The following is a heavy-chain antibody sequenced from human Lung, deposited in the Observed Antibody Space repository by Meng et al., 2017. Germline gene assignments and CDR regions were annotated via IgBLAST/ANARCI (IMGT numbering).Heavy chain of an antibody. D-gene: IGHD5-18*01. Sequence: RLMRAGGALALPGGSLISCCAAAAFTFTAFSMPWARQAPGKGLEWVSTIGSTGDSPFYPDSVKGSFIVSRDNSNNTLYLQKNSLRAEDTTIYCCAKEAAMASWGQGTLVTVSS. CDR3: AKEAAMAS. J-gene: IGHJ5*02. CDR1: AFTFTAFS. CDR2: IGSTGDSP. V-gene: IGHV3-23*01.